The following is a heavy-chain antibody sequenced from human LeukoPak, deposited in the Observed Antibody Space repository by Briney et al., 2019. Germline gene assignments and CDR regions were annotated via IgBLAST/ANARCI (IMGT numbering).Heavy chain of an antibody. Sequence: SETLSLTCTVSGGSISTTDYFWAWVRQPPGEGLEWIGSIAYDGRTYHNPSLKSRVTISKDTSKNQFSLRLSSVTAADTGVYSCARHSGVNGDKARCFQVWGRGTLVTVSS. CDR3: ARHSGVNGDKARCFQV. J-gene: IGHJ2*01. CDR2: IAYDGRT. D-gene: IGHD4/OR15-4a*01. CDR1: GGSISTTDYF. V-gene: IGHV4-39*01.